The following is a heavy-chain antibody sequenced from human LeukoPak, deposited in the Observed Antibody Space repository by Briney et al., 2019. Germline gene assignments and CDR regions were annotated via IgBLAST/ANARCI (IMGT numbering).Heavy chain of an antibody. V-gene: IGHV4-34*01. Sequence: PSETLSLTCAVSGGSFSGYYWSWIRQPPGKGLEWIGEINHSGSTNYNPSLKSRVTISVDTSKNQFSLKLSSVTAADTAVYVCARANKEGGRQWLVRGTYYFDYWGQGTLVTVSS. D-gene: IGHD6-19*01. CDR2: INHSGST. CDR3: ARANKEGGRQWLVRGTYYFDY. J-gene: IGHJ4*02. CDR1: GGSFSGYY.